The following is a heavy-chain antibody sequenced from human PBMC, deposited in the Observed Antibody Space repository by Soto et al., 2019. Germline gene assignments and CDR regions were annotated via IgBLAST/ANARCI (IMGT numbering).Heavy chain of an antibody. CDR2: ISYDEIDK. D-gene: IGHD3-10*01. Sequence: GGSLRLSCAASGFTFSNYTMHWVRQAPGKGLEWVALISYDEIDKYFADAVKGRFTISRDNSKNTLYLQMDSLRAEDTAVYYCAGRSGSSDYWGRGTLVTV. CDR1: GFTFSNYT. CDR3: AGRSGSSDY. J-gene: IGHJ4*02. V-gene: IGHV3-30*04.